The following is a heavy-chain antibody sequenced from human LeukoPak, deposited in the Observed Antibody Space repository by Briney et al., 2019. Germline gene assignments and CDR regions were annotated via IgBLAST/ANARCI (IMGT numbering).Heavy chain of an antibody. CDR2: ISGSGGST. Sequence: GGSLRLSCAACGFTFSSYAMSWVRQAPGEGLEWVLAISGSGGSTYYADSVKGRFTISRDNSKNTLYLQMNSLTAEDTAVYYCATGRTYYYYYMDVWGKGTTVTVSS. V-gene: IGHV3-23*01. J-gene: IGHJ6*03. CDR3: ATGRTYYYYYMDV. CDR1: GFTFSSYA.